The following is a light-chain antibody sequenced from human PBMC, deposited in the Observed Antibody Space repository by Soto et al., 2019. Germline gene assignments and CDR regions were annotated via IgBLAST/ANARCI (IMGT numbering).Light chain of an antibody. CDR3: NSHGGSNNFWV. CDR2: EVN. CDR1: SSDVGAYNS. J-gene: IGLJ3*02. V-gene: IGLV2-8*01. Sequence: QSALTQPPSASGSPGQSVTISCTGTSSDVGAYNSVSWYQQHPGKAPRLMIYEVNKRPSGVPDRFSGSKSGNTASLTVSGLQAGDEADYYCNSHGGSNNFWVFGGGTKLTVL.